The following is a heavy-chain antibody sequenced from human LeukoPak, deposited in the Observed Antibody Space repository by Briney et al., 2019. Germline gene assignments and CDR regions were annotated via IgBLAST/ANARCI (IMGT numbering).Heavy chain of an antibody. CDR3: ARVAKHFRGGLSFYFMDV. CDR1: GGSIINYY. D-gene: IGHD3-10*01. V-gene: IGHV4-59*01. Sequence: PSETLSLNCTVSGGSIINYYWTWIRQPPGKGLEGIGHIYYSGSTNYKPSLNSRVTISVDTSKKQFSLKLTSVIAADTAVYYCARVAKHFRGGLSFYFMDVWGIGTTVTISS. J-gene: IGHJ6*03. CDR2: IYYSGST.